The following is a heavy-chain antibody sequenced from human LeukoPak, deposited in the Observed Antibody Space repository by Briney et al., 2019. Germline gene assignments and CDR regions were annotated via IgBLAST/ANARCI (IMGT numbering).Heavy chain of an antibody. CDR1: GGTFSSYA. D-gene: IGHD3-3*01. J-gene: IGHJ5*02. CDR2: IIPIFGTA. Sequence: ASVKVSCKASGGTFSSYAISWVRQAPGQGLEWMGRIIPIFGTANYAQKFQGRVTITADESTSTAYMELSSLRSEDTAVYYCAREVSRITIFGVVMSRNWFDPWGQGTLVTVSS. CDR3: AREVSRITIFGVVMSRNWFDP. V-gene: IGHV1-69*13.